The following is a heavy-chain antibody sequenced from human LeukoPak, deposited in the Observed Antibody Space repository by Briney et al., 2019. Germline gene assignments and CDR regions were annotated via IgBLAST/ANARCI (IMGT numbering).Heavy chain of an antibody. D-gene: IGHD3-22*01. J-gene: IGHJ4*02. CDR3: AKNPRYYYDSSGYLGYSDY. CDR1: GFTFSSYA. CDR2: ISGSGGST. Sequence: GGSLRLSCAASGFTFSSYAMSWVRQAPGKGLEWVSAISGSGGSTYYADSVKGRFTISRDNSKNTLYLQMNSLRAEDTAVYYCAKNPRYYYDSSGYLGYSDYWGQGTLVTVSS. V-gene: IGHV3-23*01.